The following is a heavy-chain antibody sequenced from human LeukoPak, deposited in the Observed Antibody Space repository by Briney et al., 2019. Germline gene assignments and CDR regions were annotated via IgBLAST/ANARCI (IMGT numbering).Heavy chain of an antibody. V-gene: IGHV1-46*01. CDR1: GYTFTSYY. Sequence: ASVTVSCKASGYTFTSYYMHWVRQAPGQGLEWMGIINPSGGSTSYAQKFQGRVTMTRDTSTSTVYMELSSLRSEDTAVYYCARDPTGTGAFDIWGQGTMVTVSS. CDR2: INPSGGST. D-gene: IGHD1-1*01. J-gene: IGHJ3*02. CDR3: ARDPTGTGAFDI.